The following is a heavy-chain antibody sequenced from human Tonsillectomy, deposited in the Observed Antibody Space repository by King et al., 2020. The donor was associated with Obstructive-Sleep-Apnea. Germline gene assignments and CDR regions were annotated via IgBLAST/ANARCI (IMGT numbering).Heavy chain of an antibody. CDR1: GFTFRTYC. D-gene: IGHD2-2*01. CDR2: TRFDGSHK. V-gene: IGHV3-30*02. Sequence: VQLVQSGGGVVQPGGSLRLSCAASGFTFRTYCMHWVRQAPGKGLEWVAVTRFDGSHKTYADSVKGRLTISRDNSKNTLYLQMNSLRAEDAAVYYCAKDRRDQLLSNDAFDIWGQGTMVTVSS. J-gene: IGHJ3*02. CDR3: AKDRRDQLLSNDAFDI.